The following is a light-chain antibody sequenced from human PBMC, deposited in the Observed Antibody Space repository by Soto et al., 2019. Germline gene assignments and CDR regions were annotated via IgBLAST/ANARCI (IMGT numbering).Light chain of an antibody. CDR2: AAS. J-gene: IGKJ4*01. CDR1: QGVSSW. CDR3: QQGISFPLT. Sequence: IQMTQSPSSVSASVGDRVTISCRASQGVSSWLAWYQQTPGKAPKLLISAASILQSGVPSRLSGSGSGTDFNFTISGLQPEDFGTYYCQQGISFPLTFGGGTKVEIK. V-gene: IGKV1-12*01.